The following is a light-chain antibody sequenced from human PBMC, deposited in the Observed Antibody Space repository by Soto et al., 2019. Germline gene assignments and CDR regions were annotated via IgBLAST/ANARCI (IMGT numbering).Light chain of an antibody. CDR3: MQATKFPYT. CDR1: QSLVHSDGNTS. J-gene: IGKJ2*01. V-gene: IGKV2-24*01. CDR2: KIT. Sequence: DIVMTQTPLSSPVTLGQPASISCRSSQSLVHSDGNTSLSWLQQRPGQTPRLLIYKITNRFTRGPDRFRGSGAGTDFTLKISRVEAEDIGMYYCMQATKFPYTFGLGNKREIK.